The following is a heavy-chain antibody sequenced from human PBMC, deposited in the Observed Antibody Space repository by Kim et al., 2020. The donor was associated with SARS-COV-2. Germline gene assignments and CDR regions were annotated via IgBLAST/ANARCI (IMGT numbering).Heavy chain of an antibody. CDR1: GFTFSSYA. J-gene: IGHJ6*02. V-gene: IGHV3-23*01. Sequence: GGSLRLSCAASGFTFSSYAMSWVRQAPGKGLEWVSAISGSGGSTYYADSVKGRFTISRDNSKNTLYLQMNSLRAEDTAVYYCARLDGYNYYYYGMDVWGQGTTVTVSS. D-gene: IGHD5-12*01. CDR3: ARLDGYNYYYYGMDV. CDR2: ISGSGGST.